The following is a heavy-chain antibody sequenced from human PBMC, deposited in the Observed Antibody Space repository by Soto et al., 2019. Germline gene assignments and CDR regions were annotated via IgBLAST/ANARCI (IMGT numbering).Heavy chain of an antibody. V-gene: IGHV1-69*13. Sequence: SVKVSCKSSGGTFSSHSINWVRQAPGQGLEWMGGIIPIFGPANFAKKFQGRVTITADESTTTAYMELSSLTSEDTAAYYCATGSFTSTGGRIGYHYNAMDVWGQGTTVTVSS. CDR2: IIPIFGPA. D-gene: IGHD1-1*01. CDR3: ATGSFTSTGGRIGYHYNAMDV. CDR1: GGTFSSHS. J-gene: IGHJ6*02.